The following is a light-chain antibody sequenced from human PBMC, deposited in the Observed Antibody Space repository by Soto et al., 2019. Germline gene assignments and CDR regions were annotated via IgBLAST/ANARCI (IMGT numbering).Light chain of an antibody. CDR2: GAS. V-gene: IGKV1-17*01. Sequence: DIQMTQSPSSLSASVGDRVTITCRASHDIGNDLGWFQQKPGKAPKRLIYGASILQSGVPSRFSGSGSGIEFTLTITSLQPEDFATFYCLQHNSYPYTFGQGTKLEIK. CDR3: LQHNSYPYT. CDR1: HDIGND. J-gene: IGKJ2*01.